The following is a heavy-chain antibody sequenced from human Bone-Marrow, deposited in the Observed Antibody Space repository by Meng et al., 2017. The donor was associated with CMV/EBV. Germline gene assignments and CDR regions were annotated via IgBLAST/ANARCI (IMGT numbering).Heavy chain of an antibody. CDR3: ERDGPWGIEMATIVYFEY. CDR2: INPNSGGT. CDR1: GYTFTCYY. D-gene: IGHD5-24*01. J-gene: IGHJ4*02. V-gene: IGHV1-2*02. Sequence: ASVKVSCKASGYTFTCYYMHWVRQAPGQGLEWMGWINPNSGGTNYAQKFQGRVTMTRDTSISTAYMELSRLRSDDTAVYYCERDGPWGIEMATIVYFEYWGQGTLVTVSS.